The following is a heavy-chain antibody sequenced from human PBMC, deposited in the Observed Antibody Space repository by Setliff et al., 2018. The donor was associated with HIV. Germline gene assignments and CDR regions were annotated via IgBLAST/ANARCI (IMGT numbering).Heavy chain of an antibody. Sequence: SETLSLTCAVYGVSFSGYYWSWIRQTPGKGLEWIGEIDHSGSTNYNPSLKSRVTISLDTSKNQFSLRLTSVTAADTAVYYCARGVYSSGWYLLTRLDPWGQGVLVTVSS. D-gene: IGHD6-19*01. J-gene: IGHJ5*02. V-gene: IGHV4-34*01. CDR1: GVSFSGYY. CDR2: IDHSGST. CDR3: ARGVYSSGWYLLTRLDP.